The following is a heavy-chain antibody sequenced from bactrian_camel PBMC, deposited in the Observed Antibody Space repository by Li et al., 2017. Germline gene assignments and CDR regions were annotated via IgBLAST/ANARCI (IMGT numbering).Heavy chain of an antibody. CDR1: GFTFRSYA. V-gene: IGHV3S1*01. CDR3: ASLSAVASTSMKSH. Sequence: QVQLVESGGDLVQPGGSLRLSCVASGFTFRSYAMYWVRQAHGKALEWVSYIHKGGAITNYEDSSVKGRFTISRDNAKNTLYLHMNSLKYEDTAVYYCASLSAVASTSMKSHWGQGTQVTVS. D-gene: IGHD4*01. J-gene: IGHJ4*01. CDR2: IHKGGAIT.